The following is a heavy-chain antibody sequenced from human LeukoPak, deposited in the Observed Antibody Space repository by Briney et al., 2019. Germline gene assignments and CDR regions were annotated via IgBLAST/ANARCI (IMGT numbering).Heavy chain of an antibody. V-gene: IGHV1-46*01. D-gene: IGHD2-15*01. CDR2: INPSGGST. CDR1: GYTFTSYY. Sequence: ASVKVSCKASGYTFTSYYMHWVRQAPGQGLEWMGIINPSGGSTKYAQKFRGRVTMTTDTSTSTVYMYLSSLRSEDTAVYYCARVRVDDVVGGYCSGNSCPAPLGYWGQGTLVTVSS. J-gene: IGHJ4*02. CDR3: ARVRVDDVVGGYCSGNSCPAPLGY.